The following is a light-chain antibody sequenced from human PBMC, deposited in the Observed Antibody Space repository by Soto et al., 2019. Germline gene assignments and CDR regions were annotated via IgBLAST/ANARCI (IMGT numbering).Light chain of an antibody. J-gene: IGKJ5*01. CDR3: QQSYSTLSIT. Sequence: DIQMTQSPSSLSASVGDRVTITCRASESISRHLNWYQQKPGKAPNLLIYAASSLQNGVPSRFSGSGSGTDFTLTISNLQPEDFPTYYCQQSYSTLSITFGQGTRLEIK. CDR2: AAS. CDR1: ESISRH. V-gene: IGKV1-39*01.